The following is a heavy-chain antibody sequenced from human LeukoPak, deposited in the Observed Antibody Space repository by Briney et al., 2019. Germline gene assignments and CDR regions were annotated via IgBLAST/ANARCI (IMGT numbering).Heavy chain of an antibody. J-gene: IGHJ3*02. Sequence: GESLKISCKGSGYSFTTYWIGWVRQMPGKGLERMGIIYPGDSDTRYSPSFQGQVTISADKSISTAYLQWNSLKASDTAMYYCARQVVVVPAGDAFDIWGQGTMVTVSS. V-gene: IGHV5-51*01. CDR1: GYSFTTYW. CDR3: ARQVVVVPAGDAFDI. D-gene: IGHD2-2*01. CDR2: IYPGDSDT.